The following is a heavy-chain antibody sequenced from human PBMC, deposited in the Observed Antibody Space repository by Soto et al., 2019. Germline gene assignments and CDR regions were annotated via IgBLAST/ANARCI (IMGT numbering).Heavy chain of an antibody. V-gene: IGHV3-53*01. CDR3: ARGGYSDSSGYAEGENFHH. J-gene: IGHJ1*01. Sequence: GGSLRLSWAASWFTVSSNYMSWVRQAPGKGLEWVSVIYSGGSTYYADSGKGRFTISRDNSKNTLYLQINSLRAEHTAVYYCARGGYSDSSGYAEGENFHHWGQGTLVTVSS. CDR2: IYSGGST. D-gene: IGHD3-22*01. CDR1: WFTVSSNY.